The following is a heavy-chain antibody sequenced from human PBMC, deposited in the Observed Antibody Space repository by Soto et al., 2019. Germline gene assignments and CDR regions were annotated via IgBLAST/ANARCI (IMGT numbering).Heavy chain of an antibody. D-gene: IGHD3-3*01. J-gene: IGHJ4*02. CDR3: ARVNDFWSGYFFDY. V-gene: IGHV4-59*01. CDR1: GGSISSYY. Sequence: SETLSLTCTVSGGSISSYYWSWIRQPPGKGLEWIGYIYYSGSTNYNPSLKSRVTISVDTSKNQFSLKLSSVTAADTAVYYCARVNDFWSGYFFDYWGQGTLVTVSS. CDR2: IYYSGST.